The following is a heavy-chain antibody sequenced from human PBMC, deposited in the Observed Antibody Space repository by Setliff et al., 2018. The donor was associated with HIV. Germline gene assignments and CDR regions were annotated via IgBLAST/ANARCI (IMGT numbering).Heavy chain of an antibody. CDR3: ARGSYGSVLL. CDR1: GDSVSSNSAA. J-gene: IGHJ4*02. D-gene: IGHD6-19*01. V-gene: IGHV6-1*01. Sequence: SQTLSLTCAISGDSVSSNSAAWNWVRQSPSRGLEWLGRTYYRSKWYINYALSVKRRITISPDTSKNQFSLHLNSVTPDDTAVYYCARGSYGSVLLWGQGTLVTVSS. CDR2: TYYRSKWYI.